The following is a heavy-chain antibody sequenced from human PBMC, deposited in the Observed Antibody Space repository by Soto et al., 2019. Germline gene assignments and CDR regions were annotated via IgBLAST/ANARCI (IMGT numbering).Heavy chain of an antibody. CDR1: GGTFSSYA. J-gene: IGHJ6*02. Sequence: SVKVSCKASGGTFSSYAISWVRQAPGQGLEWMGGIIPIFGTANYAQKFQGRVTITADKSTSTAYMELSSLRSEDTAVYYCAVAVDPLNTPPYYYYGMDVWGQGTTVTVSS. D-gene: IGHD6-19*01. CDR3: AVAVDPLNTPPYYYYGMDV. CDR2: IIPIFGTA. V-gene: IGHV1-69*06.